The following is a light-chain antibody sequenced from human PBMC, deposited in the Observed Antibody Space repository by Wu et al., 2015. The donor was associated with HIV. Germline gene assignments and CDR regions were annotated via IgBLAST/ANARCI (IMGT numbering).Light chain of an antibody. V-gene: IGKV1-5*03. CDR1: HNINVW. CDR3: QHYESFSFY. Sequence: DIEMTQSPFTLSASVGDRVKITCRASHNINVWLAWYHQKPDEAPKLLIHKASNLQNGVSSRFGGSGSGTEFTLTISSLQPDDVGTYFCQHYESFSFYFGQGTKLEIK. J-gene: IGKJ2*01. CDR2: KAS.